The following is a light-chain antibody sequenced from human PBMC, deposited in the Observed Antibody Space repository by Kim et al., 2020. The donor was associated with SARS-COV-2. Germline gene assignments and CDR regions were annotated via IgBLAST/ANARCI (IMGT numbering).Light chain of an antibody. J-gene: IGLJ2*01. V-gene: IGLV3-19*01. CDR3: NSRDSSGNHLVV. CDR1: SLRSYY. Sequence: SSELTQDTAVSVALGQTVRITCQGDSLRSYYASWYQQKPGQAPVLVIYGKNNRPSGIPDRFSGSSSGNTASLTITWAQAEDEADYYCNSRDSSGNHLVVFGGGTQLTVL. CDR2: GKN.